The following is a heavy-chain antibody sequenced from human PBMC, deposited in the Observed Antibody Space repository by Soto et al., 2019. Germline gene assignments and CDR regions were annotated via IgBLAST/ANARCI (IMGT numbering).Heavy chain of an antibody. CDR1: GGSISSSSYY. D-gene: IGHD6-19*01. V-gene: IGHV4-39*01. J-gene: IGHJ3*02. CDR3: ARLSSGWYDAFDI. CDR2: IYYSGST. Sequence: SETLSLTCTVSGGSISSSSYYWGWIRQPPGKGLEWIGSIYYSGSTYYNPSLKSRVTISVDTSKNQFSLKLSSVTAADTAVYYCARLSSGWYDAFDIWGQGTMVTVSS.